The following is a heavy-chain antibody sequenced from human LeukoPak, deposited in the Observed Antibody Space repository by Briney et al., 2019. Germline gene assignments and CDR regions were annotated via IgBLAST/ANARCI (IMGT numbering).Heavy chain of an antibody. CDR2: ISGSGATP. D-gene: IGHD3-10*01. J-gene: IGHJ4*02. V-gene: IGHV3-23*01. CDR3: LKDSRGYNIIPEDH. Sequence: GGSLRPSCAASGFTFSVYAMSWVRQAPGKGLEWVSAISGSGATPSYADSVKGRFTISRDNSKNTVDLQMNSLRDEDTAVYYCLKDSRGYNIIPEDHWGQGTLVTVSS. CDR1: GFTFSVYA.